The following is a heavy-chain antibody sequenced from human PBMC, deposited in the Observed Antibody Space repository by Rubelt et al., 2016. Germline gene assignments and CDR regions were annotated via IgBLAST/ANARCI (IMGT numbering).Heavy chain of an antibody. V-gene: IGHV1-8*01. CDR1: GGTFSRYI. CDR3: ARQTGGFDY. J-gene: IGHJ4*02. CDR2: MNPNRGGT. D-gene: IGHD2-8*02. Sequence: QVQLVQSGAEVKKPGSSVKVSCKASGGTFSRYIINWVRPAPGQGLEWMGGMNPNRGGTGYAQKFQGRVTMTRSTSINTAYMGLSSLRSEDTAVYDCARQTGGFDYWGQGTLVTVSS.